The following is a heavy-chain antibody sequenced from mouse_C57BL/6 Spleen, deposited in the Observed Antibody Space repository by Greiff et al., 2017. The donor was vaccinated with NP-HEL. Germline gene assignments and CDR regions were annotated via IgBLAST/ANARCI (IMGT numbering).Heavy chain of an antibody. V-gene: IGHV1-62-2*01. Sequence: QVQLQQSGAELVKPGASVKLSCKASGYTFTEYTIHWVKQRSGQGLEWIGWFYPGSGSIKYNEKFKDKGTLTADKSSSTVYMELSRLTSEDAAVYFCARHEDLAYDYDERSWFAYWGQGTLVTVSA. CDR2: FYPGSGSI. CDR1: GYTFTEYT. CDR3: ARHEDLAYDYDERSWFAY. J-gene: IGHJ3*01. D-gene: IGHD2-4*01.